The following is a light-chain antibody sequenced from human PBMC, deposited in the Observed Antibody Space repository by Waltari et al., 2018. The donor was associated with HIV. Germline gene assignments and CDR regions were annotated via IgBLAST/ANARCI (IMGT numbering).Light chain of an antibody. CDR3: QTYDSSLSGSVV. V-gene: IGLV1-40*01. J-gene: IGLJ2*01. CDR1: SANIGTRFD. CDR2: GNT. Sequence: QSVLTQPPSVSGAPGQTVTISCTGSSANIGTRFDVHWYQQIHGTAPKLIMYGNTPPSGVPDRFSGSKSGTSASLAITGLQAEDEADYYCQTYDSSLSGSVVFGGGTKLTVL.